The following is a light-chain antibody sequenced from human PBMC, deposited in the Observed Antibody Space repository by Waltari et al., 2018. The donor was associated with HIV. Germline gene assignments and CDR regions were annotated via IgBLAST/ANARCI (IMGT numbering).Light chain of an antibody. CDR1: SPNIGSNT. CDR3: AALDDSLNGWV. Sequence: QSVLNQPPSASGTPGQRVTISCSGSSPNIGSNTVNWYQQLPGTAPKLLIYSNNPRPAGGPDRSSGSKSGTSASLAISGLQAEYDADYDCAALDDSLNGWVFGGMTKLTVL. V-gene: IGLV1-44*01. J-gene: IGLJ3*02. CDR2: SNN.